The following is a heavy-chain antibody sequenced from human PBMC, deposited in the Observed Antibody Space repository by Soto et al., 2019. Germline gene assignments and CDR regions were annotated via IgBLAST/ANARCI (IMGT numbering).Heavy chain of an antibody. CDR3: ARDRVGATQNDWFYP. J-gene: IGHJ5*02. CDR2: IIPIFGTA. CDR1: GGTFSSYA. Sequence: QVQLVQSGAEVKKPGSSVKVSCKASGGTFSSYAISWVRQAPGQGLEWMGGIIPIFGTANYAQKFQGRVTITADESTSTAYMEPSSLRSEDTAVYYCARDRVGATQNDWFYPWGQGTLVTVSS. D-gene: IGHD1-26*01. V-gene: IGHV1-69*01.